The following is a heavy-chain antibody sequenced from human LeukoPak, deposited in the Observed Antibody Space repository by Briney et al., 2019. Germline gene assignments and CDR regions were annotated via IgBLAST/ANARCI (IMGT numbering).Heavy chain of an antibody. V-gene: IGHV3-30*18. CDR2: ISYDGSNK. CDR1: GFTFSSYG. D-gene: IGHD3-10*01. Sequence: PGRSLRLSCAASGFTFSSYGMHWVRQAPGKGLEWVGVISYDGSNKYYGDSVKGRFTISRDNSKNTLYLQMNSLRAEDTAVYYCAKGGILWFGGPTYGMDVWGQGTTVTVSS. J-gene: IGHJ6*02. CDR3: AKGGILWFGGPTYGMDV.